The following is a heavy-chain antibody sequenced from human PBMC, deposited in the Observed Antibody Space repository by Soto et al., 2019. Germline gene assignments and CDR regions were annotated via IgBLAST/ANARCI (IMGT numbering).Heavy chain of an antibody. CDR3: ARGSLGIAAAVNWFDP. CDR1: GDSVSSNSAA. V-gene: IGHV6-1*01. Sequence: SQTLSLTCAISGDSVSSNSAAWNWIRQSPSRGLEWLGRTYYRSKWYNDYAVSVKSRITINPDTSKNQFSLQLNSMTPEDTAVYYCARGSLGIAAAVNWFDPWGQGTLVTVSS. CDR2: TYYRSKWYN. D-gene: IGHD6-13*01. J-gene: IGHJ5*02.